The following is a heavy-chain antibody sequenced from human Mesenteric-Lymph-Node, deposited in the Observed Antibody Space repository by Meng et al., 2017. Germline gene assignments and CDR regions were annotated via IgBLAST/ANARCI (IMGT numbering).Heavy chain of an antibody. CDR1: GGSISSYY. CDR3: ARATINYYGSGNDAFDI. D-gene: IGHD3-10*01. J-gene: IGHJ3*02. CDR2: IYHSGST. V-gene: IGHV4-38-2*02. Sequence: GSLRLSCTVSGGSISSYYWSWIRQPPGKGLEWIGSIYHSGSTYYNPSLKSRVTISVDTSKNQFSLKLSSVTAADTAVYYCARATINYYGSGNDAFDIWGQGTMVTVSS.